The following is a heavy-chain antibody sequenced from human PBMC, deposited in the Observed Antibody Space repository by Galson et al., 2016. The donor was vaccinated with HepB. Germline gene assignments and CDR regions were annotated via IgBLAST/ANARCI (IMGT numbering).Heavy chain of an antibody. CDR2: TYPGDSDT. D-gene: IGHD6-13*01. J-gene: IGHJ5*02. Sequence: SGAEVKKPGESLKISCKGSGYTFTNYWIGWVRQMPGKGLEWMGITYPGDSDTRYNPSFQGQVTISADKSSSTASLQWRSLKASDTGMYHCARHGGIASAGSGDYNWFGPWGQGTLVTVSS. CDR3: ARHGGIASAGSGDYNWFGP. V-gene: IGHV5-51*01. CDR1: GYTFTNYW.